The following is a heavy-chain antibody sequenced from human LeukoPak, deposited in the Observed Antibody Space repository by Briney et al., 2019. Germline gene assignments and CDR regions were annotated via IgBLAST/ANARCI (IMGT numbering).Heavy chain of an antibody. CDR2: INHSGST. D-gene: IGHD1-7*01. CDR1: GGSFSGYY. Sequence: PSETLSLTCAVYGGSFSGYYWSWIRQPPGKGLEWIGDINHSGSTNYNPSLKSRVTISVDTSKNQFSLKLSSVTAADTAVYYCARDTQRNWNYVVSYYYYGMDVWGQGTTVTVSS. V-gene: IGHV4-34*01. J-gene: IGHJ6*02. CDR3: ARDTQRNWNYVVSYYYYGMDV.